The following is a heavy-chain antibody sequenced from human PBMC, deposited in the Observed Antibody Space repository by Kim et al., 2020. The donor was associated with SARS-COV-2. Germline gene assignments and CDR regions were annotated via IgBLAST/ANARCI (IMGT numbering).Heavy chain of an antibody. D-gene: IGHD6-13*01. J-gene: IGHJ6*02. Sequence: GGSLRLSCAASGFTFSSYSMNWVRQAPGKGLEWVSYISSSSSTIYYADSVKGRFTISRDNAKNSLYLQMNSLRAEDTAVYYCARAQGKASYYHYGMDVWGQGTTVTVSS. CDR1: GFTFSSYS. CDR3: ARAQGKASYYHYGMDV. V-gene: IGHV3-48*01. CDR2: ISSSSSTI.